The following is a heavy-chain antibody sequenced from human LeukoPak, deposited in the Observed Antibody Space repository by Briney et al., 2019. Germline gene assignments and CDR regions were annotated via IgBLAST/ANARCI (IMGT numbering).Heavy chain of an antibody. V-gene: IGHV3-23*01. CDR1: GFTFNNYA. J-gene: IGHJ4*02. Sequence: GGSLRLSCAASGFTFNNYALTWVRQTPGKGLECVSAISGDGVSPYYADSVKGRFTISRDNSKNTLYLQMNSLRAEDTAVYYCARREYNYDYDYWGQGTLVTVSS. CDR3: ARREYNYDYDY. CDR2: ISGDGVSP. D-gene: IGHD5-18*01.